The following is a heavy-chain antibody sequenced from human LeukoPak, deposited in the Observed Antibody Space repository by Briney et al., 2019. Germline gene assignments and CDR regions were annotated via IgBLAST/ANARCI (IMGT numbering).Heavy chain of an antibody. Sequence: GASVKVSCKASGGTFSSYAISWVRQAPGQGLEWMGGLIPIFGTANYAQKFQGRVTITADESTSTAYMELSSLRSEDTAVYYCARIDYGGNAAPEYFQHWGQGTLVTVSS. V-gene: IGHV1-69*13. CDR3: ARIDYGGNAAPEYFQH. CDR2: LIPIFGTA. J-gene: IGHJ1*01. CDR1: GGTFSSYA. D-gene: IGHD4-23*01.